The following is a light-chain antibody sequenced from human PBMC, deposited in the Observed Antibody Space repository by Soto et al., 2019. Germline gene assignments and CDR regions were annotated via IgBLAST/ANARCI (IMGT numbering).Light chain of an antibody. V-gene: IGKV3-20*01. CDR1: QSVSSSY. CDR2: DAS. CDR3: QHYVWPLWT. Sequence: EIVSTQSPGTLSLSPGERATLSCRVSQSVSSSYLAWYQQKPGQAPRLLIYDASSRATGIPDRFSGSGAGTDFTLTISRLEPEDFAVYYCQHYVWPLWTFGQGTKVEIK. J-gene: IGKJ1*01.